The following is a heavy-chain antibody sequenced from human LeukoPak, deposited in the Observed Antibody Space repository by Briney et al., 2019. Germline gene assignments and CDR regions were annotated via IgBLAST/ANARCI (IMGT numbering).Heavy chain of an antibody. Sequence: GGSLRLSCAASGFTFSSYWMSWVRQAPGKGREWVANIKQDGSEKYYVDSVKGRFTISRDNAKNSLYLQMNSLRAEDTAVYYCARDSSYCSSTSCYEDYGMDVWGQGTTVTVSS. D-gene: IGHD2-2*01. CDR1: GFTFSSYW. J-gene: IGHJ6*02. V-gene: IGHV3-7*01. CDR2: IKQDGSEK. CDR3: ARDSSYCSSTSCYEDYGMDV.